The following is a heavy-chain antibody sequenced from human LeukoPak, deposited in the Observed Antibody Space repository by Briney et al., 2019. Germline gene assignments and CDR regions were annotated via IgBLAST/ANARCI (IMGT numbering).Heavy chain of an antibody. CDR2: INPNSGGT. D-gene: IGHD2-21*02. CDR1: GYTFTGYY. V-gene: IGHV1-2*02. Sequence: ASVKVSCKASGYTFTGYYMHWVRQAPGQGLEWMGWINPNSGGTNYAQKFQGRVTMTRDTSISTAYMELSRLRSDDTAVYYCARVCGGDCYPLGFDLWGQGTLVTVSS. CDR3: ARVCGGDCYPLGFDL. J-gene: IGHJ5*02.